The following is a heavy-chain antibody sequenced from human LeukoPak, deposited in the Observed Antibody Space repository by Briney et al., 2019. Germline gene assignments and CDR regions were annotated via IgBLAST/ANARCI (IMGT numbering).Heavy chain of an antibody. V-gene: IGHV4-59*01. Sequence: PSETLSLTCTVSGGSISRYYWSRIRQPPGKGLEWIVYIYYSGSTNYNPSLKSRVTISVDTSKNQFSLKLSSVTAADTAVYYCASAGIRDAFDIWGQGTMVTVSS. CDR2: IYYSGST. CDR3: ASAGIRDAFDI. CDR1: GGSISRYY. J-gene: IGHJ3*02. D-gene: IGHD1-14*01.